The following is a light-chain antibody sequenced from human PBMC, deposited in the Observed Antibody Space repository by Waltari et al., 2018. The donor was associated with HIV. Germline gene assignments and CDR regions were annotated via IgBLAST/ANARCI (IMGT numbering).Light chain of an antibody. J-gene: IGKJ4*01. Sequence: DIQLTQSPSFLSASVGDRVTITCRASQGINHFLAWYQQKPGKVPKLLIYSTSTLYSGVPSRFSGSGSGTEFTLTISSLQPEDFATYYCQQVNRSPLTFGGGTKVEIK. CDR1: QGINHF. CDR3: QQVNRSPLT. CDR2: STS. V-gene: IGKV1-9*01.